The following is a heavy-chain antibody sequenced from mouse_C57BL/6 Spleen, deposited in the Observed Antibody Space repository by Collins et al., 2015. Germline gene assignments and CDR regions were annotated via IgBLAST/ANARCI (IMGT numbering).Heavy chain of an antibody. J-gene: IGHJ1*01. CDR3: ARGNSITTVVATYWYFDV. Sequence: QVQLQQPGAELVMPGASVKMSCKASGYTFTDYWMHWVKQRPGQGLEWIGAIDTSDSYTSYNQKFKGKATLTVDESSSTAYMQLSSLTSEDSAVYYRARGNSITTVVATYWYFDVWGAGTTVTVSS. CDR2: IDTSDSYT. D-gene: IGHD1-1*01. CDR1: GYTFTDYW. V-gene: IGHV1-69*01.